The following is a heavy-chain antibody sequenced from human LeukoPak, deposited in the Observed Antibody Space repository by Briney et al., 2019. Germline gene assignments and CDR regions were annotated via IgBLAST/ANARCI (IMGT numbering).Heavy chain of an antibody. CDR2: INPNSGGT. J-gene: IGHJ5*02. D-gene: IGHD3-10*01. CDR1: GYTFTGYY. Sequence: GASVKVSCKASGYTFTGYYMHWLRQAPAQGLEWMGWINPNSGGTNYAQKFQGRVTINRDTSISTAYMELSRLRSDDTAVYYCARGSGSGNVVWFDPWGQGTLVTVSS. V-gene: IGHV1-2*02. CDR3: ARGSGSGNVVWFDP.